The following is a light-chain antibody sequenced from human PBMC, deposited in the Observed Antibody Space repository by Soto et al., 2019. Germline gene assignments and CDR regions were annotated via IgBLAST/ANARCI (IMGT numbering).Light chain of an antibody. J-gene: IGKJ5*01. CDR3: QQRFNWPIT. Sequence: EIVLTQSPATLSLSPGERATLSCRASQSVTNYLAWYQQKPGQAPRLLISEASSRATGIPARFSGSGSGTDFTLTISSLEPEDCAVYYCQQRFNWPITFGQGTRLEIK. CDR2: EAS. V-gene: IGKV3-11*01. CDR1: QSVTNY.